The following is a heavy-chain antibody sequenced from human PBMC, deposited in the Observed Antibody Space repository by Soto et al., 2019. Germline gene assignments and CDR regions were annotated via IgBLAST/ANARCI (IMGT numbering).Heavy chain of an antibody. Sequence: SETLSLTCVVSGGSFSTYYYNWIRQSPGKGLEWIGEINHSGNNNYSPSLKSRVTMSLDTSKNQFSLKLTSVTAADTAVHYCARGGSNDWQVAFDIWGQGTMVTVSS. J-gene: IGHJ3*02. CDR1: GGSFSTYY. V-gene: IGHV4-34*01. D-gene: IGHD3-9*01. CDR3: ARGGSNDWQVAFDI. CDR2: INHSGNN.